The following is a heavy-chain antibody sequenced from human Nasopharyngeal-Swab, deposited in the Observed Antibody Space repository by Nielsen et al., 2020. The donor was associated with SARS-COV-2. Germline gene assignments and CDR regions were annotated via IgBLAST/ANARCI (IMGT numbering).Heavy chain of an antibody. CDR3: ARGQGSWTRNAFDI. V-gene: IGHV1-18*01. CDR2: VSGYNSNT. CDR1: GYIFSSYN. J-gene: IGHJ3*02. Sequence: ASVKVSCKASGYIFSSYNINWVRQAPGQGLEWMGWVSGYNSNTNYAQKIQGRVTMTTDSSTYTSYMELRSLRSDDTAVYYCARGQGSWTRNAFDIWGQGTMVTVSS. D-gene: IGHD3/OR15-3a*01.